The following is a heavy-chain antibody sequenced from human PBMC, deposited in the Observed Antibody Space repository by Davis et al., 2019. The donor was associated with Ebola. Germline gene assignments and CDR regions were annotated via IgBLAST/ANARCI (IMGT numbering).Heavy chain of an antibody. D-gene: IGHD3-3*01. V-gene: IGHV3-9*01. J-gene: IGHJ6*04. CDR1: QFSFDEYA. Sequence: GGSLRLSCAASQFSFDEYAMHWVRQVPGKGLEWVSGISWNSGSIDYVDSVKGRFTISRDNAKNTLYLEMNSLRVEDTAVYYCARDFDFWSDYPAREQHRQYRFYYSGLDVWGKGTTVTVSS. CDR3: ARDFDFWSDYPAREQHRQYRFYYSGLDV. CDR2: ISWNSGSI.